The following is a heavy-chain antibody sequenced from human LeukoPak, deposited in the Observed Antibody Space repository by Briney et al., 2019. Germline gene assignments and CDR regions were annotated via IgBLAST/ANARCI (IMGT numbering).Heavy chain of an antibody. CDR3: AREPDCSGGSCYSRYFDL. CDR2: IIPIFGTA. D-gene: IGHD2-15*01. CDR1: GGTFSSYA. J-gene: IGHJ2*01. Sequence: SVKVSCKASGGTFSSYAISWVRQAPGQGLEWMGRIIPIFGTANYAQKFQGRVTITTDESTSTAYMELSSPRSEDTAVYYCAREPDCSGGSCYSRYFDLWGRGTLVTVSS. V-gene: IGHV1-69*05.